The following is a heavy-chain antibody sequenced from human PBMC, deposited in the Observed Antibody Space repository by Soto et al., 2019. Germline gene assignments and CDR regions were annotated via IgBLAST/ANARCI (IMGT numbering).Heavy chain of an antibody. V-gene: IGHV1-8*01. CDR3: ARGKRSTTVLNYYYYYMDV. J-gene: IGHJ6*03. D-gene: IGHD4-4*01. CDR2: MNPNSGNT. Sequence: ASVKVSCKASGYTFTSYDINWVRQATGQGLEWMGWMNPNSGNTGYAQKFQGRVTMTRNTSISTAYMELSSLRSGDTAVYYCARGKRSTTVLNYYYYYMDVWGKGTTVTVSS. CDR1: GYTFTSYD.